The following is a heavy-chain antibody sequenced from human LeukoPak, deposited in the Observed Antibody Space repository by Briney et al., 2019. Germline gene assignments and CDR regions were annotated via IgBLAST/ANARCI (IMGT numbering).Heavy chain of an antibody. CDR1: GGTFSSYA. CDR2: IIPILGIA. J-gene: IGHJ6*02. V-gene: IGHV1-69*04. D-gene: IGHD3-10*01. CDR3: ARDEIDELLTGWGGMDV. Sequence: SVKVSCKASGGTFSSYAISWVRQAPGQGLEWMGRIIPILGIANYAQKFQGSVTISRDTSASTAYMELSSLRSEDTAVYYCARDEIDELLTGWGGMDVWGQGTTVTVSS.